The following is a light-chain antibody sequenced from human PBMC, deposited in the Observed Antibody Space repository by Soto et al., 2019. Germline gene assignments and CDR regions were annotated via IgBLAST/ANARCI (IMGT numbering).Light chain of an antibody. J-gene: IGLJ2*01. V-gene: IGLV2-23*01. Sequence: QSALTQPASVSGSPGQSITISCTGSSSDVGSHNLVSWYQQHPGKAPKLLIHEGTKRPSGVSNRFSGSKSGDTASLTISGLQAEDEADYYCCSYAGSSTFVVFGGGTKVTVI. CDR1: SSDVGSHNL. CDR2: EGT. CDR3: CSYAGSSTFVV.